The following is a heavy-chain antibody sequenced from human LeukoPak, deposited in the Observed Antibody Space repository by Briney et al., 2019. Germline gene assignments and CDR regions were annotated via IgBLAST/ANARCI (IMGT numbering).Heavy chain of an antibody. CDR2: IIPIFGTA. V-gene: IGHV1-69*13. Sequence: VASVKVSCKASGGTFSIYTISWVRQAPGQGLEWMGGIIPIFGTANYAQKFQGRVTITADESTSTAYMELSSLRSEDTAVYYCARAGGGPDYYDSSGEYDYWGQGTLVTVSS. J-gene: IGHJ4*02. CDR1: GGTFSIYT. CDR3: ARAGGGPDYYDSSGEYDY. D-gene: IGHD3-22*01.